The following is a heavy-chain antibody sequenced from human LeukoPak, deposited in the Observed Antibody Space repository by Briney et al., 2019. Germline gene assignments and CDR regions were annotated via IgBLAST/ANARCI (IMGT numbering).Heavy chain of an antibody. CDR3: ARTIGYLTIDY. J-gene: IGHJ4*02. Sequence: PSETLSLTCTVSGGSISSYYWSWIRQPPGKGLEWIGYIYYSGSTNYNPSLKSRVTISVDKSKNQFSLKLSSVTAADTAVYYCARTIGYLTIDYWGQGTLVTVSS. CDR2: IYYSGST. V-gene: IGHV4-59*01. D-gene: IGHD2-21*01. CDR1: GGSISSYY.